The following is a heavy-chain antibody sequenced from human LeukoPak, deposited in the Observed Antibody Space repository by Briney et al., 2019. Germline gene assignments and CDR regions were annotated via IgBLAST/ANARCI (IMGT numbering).Heavy chain of an antibody. V-gene: IGHV3-30*18. CDR3: AKDLWRYSYGSGCLDY. D-gene: IGHD5-18*01. CDR1: GFTFSSYG. J-gene: IGHJ4*02. Sequence: GGSLRLSCAASGFTFSSYGMHWVRQAPGKGLEWVAVISYDGSNKYYADSVKGRFTISRDNSKNTLYLQMNSLRAEDTAVYYCAKDLWRYSYGSGCLDYWGQGTLVTVSS. CDR2: ISYDGSNK.